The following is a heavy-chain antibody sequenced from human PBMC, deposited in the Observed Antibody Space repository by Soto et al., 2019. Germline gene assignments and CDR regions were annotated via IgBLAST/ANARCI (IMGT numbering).Heavy chain of an antibody. CDR3: ARGAVGATPLRYYYYGMDV. J-gene: IGHJ6*02. Sequence: EVQLVESGGGLVKPGGSLRLSCAASGFTFSSYSMNWVRQAPGKGLEWVSSISSSSSYIYYADSVKGRFTISRDNAKNSLYLQMNSLRDEDTAVYYCARGAVGATPLRYYYYGMDVWGQGTTVTVSS. CDR1: GFTFSSYS. CDR2: ISSSSSYI. V-gene: IGHV3-21*01. D-gene: IGHD1-26*01.